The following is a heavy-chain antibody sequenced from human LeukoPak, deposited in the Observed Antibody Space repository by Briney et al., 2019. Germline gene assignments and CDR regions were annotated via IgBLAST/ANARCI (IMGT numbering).Heavy chain of an antibody. V-gene: IGHV4-59*01. CDR1: GGSISSYL. CDR2: FYYSGSA. J-gene: IGHJ4*02. D-gene: IGHD1-26*01. Sequence: PSETLSLTCTVWGGSISSYLWRWIRQPPGKGLEWSGYFYYSGSANYNSYSGSANYDPCLKSRVIISVDTSKNHISLNLSSVTAADTALYYCARGAHSGSYHHFDYWGQGTLVTVSS. CDR3: ARGAHSGSYHHFDY.